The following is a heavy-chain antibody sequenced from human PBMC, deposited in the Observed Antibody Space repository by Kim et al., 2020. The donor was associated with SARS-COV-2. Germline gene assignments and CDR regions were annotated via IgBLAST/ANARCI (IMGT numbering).Heavy chain of an antibody. CDR3: ATRGIYHHAFDI. J-gene: IGHJ3*02. Sequence: SETLSLTCTVSGGSISSYYWSWIRQPPGKGLEWIGYIYYSGSTNYNPSLKSRVTISVDTSKNQFSLKLSSVTAADTAVYYCATRGIYHHAFDIWGQGTMVTVSS. CDR2: IYYSGST. D-gene: IGHD5-12*01. V-gene: IGHV4-59*01. CDR1: GGSISSYY.